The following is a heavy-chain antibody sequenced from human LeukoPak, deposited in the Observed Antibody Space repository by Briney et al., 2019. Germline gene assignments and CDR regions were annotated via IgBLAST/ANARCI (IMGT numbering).Heavy chain of an antibody. CDR3: AKATEGPYCSSTSCYTLYYYYYYYMDV. J-gene: IGHJ6*03. D-gene: IGHD2-2*02. CDR2: ISGSGGST. V-gene: IGHV3-23*01. Sequence: PGGSLRLSCAASGFTFSNYAMSWVRQAPGKGLEWVSAISGSGGSTYYADSVKGRFTISRDNSKNTLYLQMNSLRAEDTAVYYCAKATEGPYCSSTSCYTLYYYYYYYMDVWGKGTTVTVS. CDR1: GFTFSNYA.